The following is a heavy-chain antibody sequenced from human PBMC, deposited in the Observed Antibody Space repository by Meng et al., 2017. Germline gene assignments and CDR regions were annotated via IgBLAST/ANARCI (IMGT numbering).Heavy chain of an antibody. Sequence: EVQLVASGGGLLKPGGSRILSCASAGFSFSSAWMIWGRQASGKGLEWVGRIKSKSDGGTTDYAAPVNGRFTISREDSETMLYLQMNSLKTEDTAVYYYTTFPGFLELSDNWGQGTLVTVSS. D-gene: IGHD3-3*01. CDR2: IKSKSDGGTT. J-gene: IGHJ4*02. CDR1: GFSFSSAW. V-gene: IGHV3-15*01. CDR3: TTFPGFLELSDN.